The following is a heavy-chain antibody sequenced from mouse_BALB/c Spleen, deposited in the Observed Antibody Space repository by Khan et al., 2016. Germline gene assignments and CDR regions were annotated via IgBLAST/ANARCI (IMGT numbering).Heavy chain of an antibody. Sequence: VQLQQSGPELVKPGASVNLSCKASGYTFTDYYMDWVKQSHGESFEWIGRVNPYNGGTSYNQKFKGQAALTVDKSSSTAYMELNSLTSEDCAVYYWARRVTHYDAMDCWGQGTSVTVSS. V-gene: IGHV1-19*01. D-gene: IGHD2-2*01. J-gene: IGHJ4*01. CDR1: GYTFTDYY. CDR3: ARRVTHYDAMDC. CDR2: VNPYNGGT.